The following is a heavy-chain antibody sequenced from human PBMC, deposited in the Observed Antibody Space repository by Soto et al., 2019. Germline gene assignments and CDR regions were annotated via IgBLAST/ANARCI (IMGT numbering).Heavy chain of an antibody. CDR3: ARKGRRYFDWLFH. Sequence: ASVKVSCKASGYTFTSYAMHWVRQAPGQRLEWMGWINAGNGNTKYSQKFQGRVTITRDTSASTAYMELSSLRSEDTAVYYCARKGRRYFDWLFHWGQGTLVTVSS. V-gene: IGHV1-3*01. J-gene: IGHJ5*02. CDR1: GYTFTSYA. CDR2: INAGNGNT. D-gene: IGHD3-9*01.